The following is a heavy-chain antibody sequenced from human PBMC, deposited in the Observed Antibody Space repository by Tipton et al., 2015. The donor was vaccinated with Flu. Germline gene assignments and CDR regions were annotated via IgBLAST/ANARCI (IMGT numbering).Heavy chain of an antibody. CDR1: GYSVNSADY. CDR2: VSHTGNA. D-gene: IGHD4-11*01. V-gene: IGHV4-38-2*01. J-gene: IGHJ5*01. Sequence: TLSLTCAVSGYSVNSADYWAWIRQPPGKGLEWIGSVSHTGNAYYNPSLKSRVTISVDRSKNQFSLELSSVTAADTAVYYCARRDYNNYVSIPKNWFDSWGQGTLVTVSS. CDR3: ARRDYNNYVSIPKNWFDS.